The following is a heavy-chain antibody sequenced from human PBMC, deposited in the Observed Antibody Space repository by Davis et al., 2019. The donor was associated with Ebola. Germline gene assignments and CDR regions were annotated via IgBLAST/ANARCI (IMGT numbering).Heavy chain of an antibody. V-gene: IGHV4-59*12. CDR3: ARVVATTRYYYYYYGMDV. D-gene: IGHD5-12*01. CDR2: IYYSGST. CDR1: GGSISSYY. J-gene: IGHJ6*02. Sequence: SETLPLTCTVSGGSISSYYWSWIRQPPGKGLEWIGYIYYSGSTNYNPSLKSRVTISVDTSKNQFSLKLSSVTAADTAVYYCARVVATTRYYYYYYGMDVWGQGTTVTVSS.